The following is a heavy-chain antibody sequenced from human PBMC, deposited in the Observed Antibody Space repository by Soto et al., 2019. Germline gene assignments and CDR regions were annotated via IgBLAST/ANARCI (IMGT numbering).Heavy chain of an antibody. CDR2: ISYDGSNK. CDR1: GFTFSSYA. Sequence: GGSLRLSCAASGFTFSSYAMHWVRQAPGKGLEWVAVISYDGSNKYYADSVKGRFTISRDNSKNTLYLQMNSLRAEDTAVYYCSRYGEGRYGMAVWGQGTTVTVSS. J-gene: IGHJ6*02. CDR3: SRYGEGRYGMAV. D-gene: IGHD4-17*01. V-gene: IGHV3-30-3*01.